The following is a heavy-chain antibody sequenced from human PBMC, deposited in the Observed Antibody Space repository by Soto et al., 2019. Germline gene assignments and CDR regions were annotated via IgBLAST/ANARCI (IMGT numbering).Heavy chain of an antibody. CDR2: FDPEDGKT. D-gene: IGHD1-1*01. Sequence: QVHLIQSGAEVKKPGASVKVSCKVSGYTLTELSMHWVRQAPGKGLEGMGGFDPEDGKTTSAKKFQVRGTVTENTNTNTEYMEISSLRSENTAVFSCAEAGTRRLHYPFDYWGQGTLVTVSS. CDR3: AEAGTRRLHYPFDY. J-gene: IGHJ4*02. V-gene: IGHV1-24*01. CDR1: GYTLTELS.